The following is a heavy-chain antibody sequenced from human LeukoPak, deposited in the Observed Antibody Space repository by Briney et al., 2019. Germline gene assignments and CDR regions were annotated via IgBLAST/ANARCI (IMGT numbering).Heavy chain of an antibody. V-gene: IGHV3-23*01. Sequence: GGSLRLSCAASGFTFSSYAMSWFRQAPGKGLEWVSAISGSGGSTYYADSVEGRFTISRDNSKNTLYLQMNSLRAEDTAVYYCAKDRTYDSSDYIVDAFDIWGQGTMVTVSS. CDR1: GFTFSSYA. CDR2: ISGSGGST. D-gene: IGHD3-22*01. J-gene: IGHJ3*02. CDR3: AKDRTYDSSDYIVDAFDI.